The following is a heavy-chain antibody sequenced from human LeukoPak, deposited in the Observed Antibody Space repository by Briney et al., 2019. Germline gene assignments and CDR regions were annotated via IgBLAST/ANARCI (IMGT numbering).Heavy chain of an antibody. CDR1: GFNFSSYA. V-gene: IGHV3-23*01. CDR3: AKGHPGADVWEVLSF. D-gene: IGHD3/OR15-3a*01. Sequence: GGSLGLSCAASGFNFSSYAMNWVRQAPGKGLEWVSGVSGAGGLTYYADSVKGRFTISRDNSKNTVYLQMIGLRAEDTAVYFCAKGHPGADVWEVLSFGGQGTLVTVSS. CDR2: VSGAGGLT. J-gene: IGHJ4*02.